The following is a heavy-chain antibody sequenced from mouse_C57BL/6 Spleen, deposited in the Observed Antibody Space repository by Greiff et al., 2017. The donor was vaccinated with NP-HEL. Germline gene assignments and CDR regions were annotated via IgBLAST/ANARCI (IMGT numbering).Heavy chain of an antibody. Sequence: VQLQQPGTELVKPGASVKLSCKASGYTFTSYWMHWVKQRPGQGLEWIGNINPSNGGTNYNEKFKSKATLTVDKSSSTAYMQLSSLTSEDSAVYYCARDSFTTVVATRYFDYWGQGTTLTVSS. V-gene: IGHV1-53*01. J-gene: IGHJ2*01. CDR3: ARDSFTTVVATRYFDY. D-gene: IGHD1-1*01. CDR2: INPSNGGT. CDR1: GYTFTSYW.